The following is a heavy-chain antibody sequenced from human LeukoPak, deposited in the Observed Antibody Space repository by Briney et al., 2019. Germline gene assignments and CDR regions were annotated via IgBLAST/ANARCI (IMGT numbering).Heavy chain of an antibody. J-gene: IGHJ5*02. Sequence: PGRSLRLSCAASGFTFNSYGMHWVRQAPGKGLEWVTLISYDGSNKYYADSVKGRFTISRDNSKNTLYLQMNSLRAEDTAVYYCAKDVMVRGFNWFDPWGQGTLVTVSS. CDR2: ISYDGSNK. CDR1: GFTFNSYG. V-gene: IGHV3-30*18. CDR3: AKDVMVRGFNWFDP. D-gene: IGHD3-10*01.